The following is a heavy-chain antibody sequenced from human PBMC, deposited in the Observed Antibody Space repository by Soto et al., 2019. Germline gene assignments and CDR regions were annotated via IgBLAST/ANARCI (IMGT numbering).Heavy chain of an antibody. CDR1: GGSSSRDY. J-gene: IGHJ5*02. D-gene: IGHD3-3*01. V-gene: IGHV4-59*01. Sequence: SETLSLTCTVSGGSSSRDYWSWIRQPPGKGLEWIGYIYYSGSTNYNPSLKSRVTISVDTSKNQFSLKLSSVTAADTAVYYCARGYDFWSGYPPDNWFDPWGQGTLVTVSS. CDR3: ARGYDFWSGYPPDNWFDP. CDR2: IYYSGST.